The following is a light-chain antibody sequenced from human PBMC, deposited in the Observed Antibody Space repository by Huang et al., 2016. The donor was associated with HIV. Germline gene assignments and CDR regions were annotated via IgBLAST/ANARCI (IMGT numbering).Light chain of an antibody. V-gene: IGKV3-15*01. Sequence: EIEMTQSPATLSVSPGERATLSCRASQSVNSNLAWYQQKPGQAPRHLIFGASTRATGIPARFSGSGSGTEVTLTISSLQSEDFAVYYCQHYNNWPYTFGQGAKVEI. CDR2: GAS. CDR3: QHYNNWPYT. CDR1: QSVNSN. J-gene: IGKJ2*01.